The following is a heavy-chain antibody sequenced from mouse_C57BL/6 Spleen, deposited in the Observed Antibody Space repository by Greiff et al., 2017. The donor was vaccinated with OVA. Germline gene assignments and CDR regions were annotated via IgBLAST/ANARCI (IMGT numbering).Heavy chain of an antibody. CDR1: GFTFSNYW. D-gene: IGHD1-1*01. V-gene: IGHV6-3*01. Sequence: EVMLVESGGGLVQPGGSMKLSCVASGFTFSNYWMNWVRQSPETGLEWVGQISLKSDNYATHYAESVTGRFTISRDDYKSSVYLQMNNLRAEDDGIDYCTEGTTVGYFDVWGTGTTVTVSS. J-gene: IGHJ1*03. CDR2: ISLKSDNYAT. CDR3: TEGTTVGYFDV.